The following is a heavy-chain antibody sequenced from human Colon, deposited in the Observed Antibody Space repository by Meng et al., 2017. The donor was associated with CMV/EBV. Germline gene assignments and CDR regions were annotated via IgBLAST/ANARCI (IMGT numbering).Heavy chain of an antibody. J-gene: IGHJ4*02. CDR2: INSNSGAT. CDR1: GYTFSNYP. Sequence: QVQCVESCGGVKKPGASVKVSCKTSGYTFSNYPIHWVRQAPGQGLEWMGWINSNSGATDYAQKFQGRFTMTRDTSITTVYMELSSLRSDDTAVYYCARDPSGSRVPFDYWGQGSLVTVSS. V-gene: IGHV1-2*02. CDR3: ARDPSGSRVPFDY. D-gene: IGHD1-26*01.